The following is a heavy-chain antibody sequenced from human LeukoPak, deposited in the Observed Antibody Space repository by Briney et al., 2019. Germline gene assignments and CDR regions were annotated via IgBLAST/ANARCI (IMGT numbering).Heavy chain of an antibody. Sequence: SETLSLTCTVSGGSISSYYWSWIRQPPGKGLEWIGYIYYSGSTNYNPSLKSRVTISVDTSKNQFSLKLSSVTAADTAVYYCARHERYYYGSGSYNWFDPWGQGTLVTVSS. J-gene: IGHJ5*02. V-gene: IGHV4-59*08. CDR1: GGSISSYY. CDR2: IYYSGST. D-gene: IGHD3-10*01. CDR3: ARHERYYYGSGSYNWFDP.